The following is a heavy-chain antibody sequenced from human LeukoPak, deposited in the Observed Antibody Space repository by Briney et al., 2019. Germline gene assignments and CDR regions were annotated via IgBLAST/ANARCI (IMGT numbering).Heavy chain of an antibody. Sequence: PSETLSLTCTVSGDSISSGDYYWSWIRQPPGKGLKWIGYIYYSGSTNYNPSLKSRVTISVDTSKNQFSLKLSSVTAADTAVYYCARVLRYYYDSSGYSDTIYYFDYWGQGTLVTVSS. CDR2: IYYSGST. CDR3: ARVLRYYYDSSGYSDTIYYFDY. J-gene: IGHJ4*02. CDR1: GDSISSGDYY. V-gene: IGHV4-61*08. D-gene: IGHD3-22*01.